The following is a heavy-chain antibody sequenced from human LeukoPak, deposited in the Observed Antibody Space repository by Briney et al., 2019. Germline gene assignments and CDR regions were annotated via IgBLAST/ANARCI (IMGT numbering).Heavy chain of an antibody. CDR3: ARGYYGDPEDY. Sequence: GGSLRLSCAASGFTFSSSAMSWVRQVPGKGLEWVSGISSSGGSTNYADSVRGRFTISRDNSKNTLYLQMNSLRAEDTAVYYCARGYYGDPEDYWGQGTLVTVSS. J-gene: IGHJ4*02. D-gene: IGHD4-17*01. V-gene: IGHV3-23*01. CDR2: ISSSGGST. CDR1: GFTFSSSA.